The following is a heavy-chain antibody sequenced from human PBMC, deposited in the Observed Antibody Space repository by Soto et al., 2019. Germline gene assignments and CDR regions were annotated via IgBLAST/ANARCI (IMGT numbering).Heavy chain of an antibody. CDR1: RFTFSTYE. V-gene: IGHV3-48*03. CDR3: VRYCSTTLCNGVATRTFDY. J-gene: IGHJ4*02. D-gene: IGHD2-2*01. Sequence: GGSLRLSCAAYRFTFSTYEMNWVRQAPGKGLEWVSYISTNGSTVYYADSVKGRFTISRDNTRNSLYLQMNSLRDEDTALYYCVRYCSTTLCNGVATRTFDYWGQGTLVTVSS. CDR2: ISTNGSTV.